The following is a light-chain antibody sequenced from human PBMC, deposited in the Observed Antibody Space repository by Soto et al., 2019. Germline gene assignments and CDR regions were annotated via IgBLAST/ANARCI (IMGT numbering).Light chain of an antibody. Sequence: QPVLTQPPSVSGAPGQRVTISCTGSSSNIGAGHDVHWYQQLPGTAPKLLIYGNGNRPSGVPDRFSGSKSGTSASLAITGLQAGDEADYYCQSYDNSLSGSEVFGTGTKLTVL. CDR2: GNG. CDR1: SSNIGAGHD. J-gene: IGLJ1*01. V-gene: IGLV1-40*01. CDR3: QSYDNSLSGSEV.